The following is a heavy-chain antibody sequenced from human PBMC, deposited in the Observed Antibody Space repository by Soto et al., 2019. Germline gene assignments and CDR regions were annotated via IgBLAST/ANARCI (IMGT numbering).Heavy chain of an antibody. Sequence: QVQLVESGGGVVQPGRSLRLSCAASGFTFSSYAMHWVRQAPGTGLEWVAVISYDGSNKYYADSVKGRFTISRDNSKNTLYLQMNSLRAEDTAVYYCARPQQGVLLWFGELSGWFDPWGQGTLVTVSS. D-gene: IGHD3-10*01. CDR2: ISYDGSNK. CDR3: ARPQQGVLLWFGELSGWFDP. V-gene: IGHV3-30-3*01. CDR1: GFTFSSYA. J-gene: IGHJ5*02.